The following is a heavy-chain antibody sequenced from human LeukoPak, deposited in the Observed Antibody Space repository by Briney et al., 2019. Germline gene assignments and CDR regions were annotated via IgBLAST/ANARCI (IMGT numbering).Heavy chain of an antibody. CDR2: ISSSSNTI. CDR1: GFTFSSYS. V-gene: IGHV3-48*01. D-gene: IGHD2-2*01. Sequence: GGPLRLSCAASGFTFSSYSMNWVRQAPGKGLEWVSYISSSSNTIYYADSVKGRFTISRDNAKNSLYLQMNSLRAEDTAVYYCAREGANKNVVPAARDAFDIWGQGTMVTVSS. CDR3: AREGANKNVVPAARDAFDI. J-gene: IGHJ3*02.